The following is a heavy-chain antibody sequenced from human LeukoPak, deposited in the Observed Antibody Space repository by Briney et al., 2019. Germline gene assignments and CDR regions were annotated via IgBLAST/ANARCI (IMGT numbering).Heavy chain of an antibody. CDR2: ISYDGSNK. CDR1: GFTFSNYG. CDR3: ATDIVVVVAATQPDYYYGMDV. Sequence: PGGPLRLSCAASGFTFSNYGMHWVRQAPGKGLEWVAVISYDGSNKYYADSVKGRFTISRDNSKNTLYLQMNSLRAEDTAVYYCATDIVVVVAATQPDYYYGMDVWGQGTTVTVSS. D-gene: IGHD2-15*01. V-gene: IGHV3-30*03. J-gene: IGHJ6*02.